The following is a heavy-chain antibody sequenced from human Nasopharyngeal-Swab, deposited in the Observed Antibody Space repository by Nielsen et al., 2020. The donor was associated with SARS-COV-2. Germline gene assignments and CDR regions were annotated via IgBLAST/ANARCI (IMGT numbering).Heavy chain of an antibody. CDR1: GYRFTSYW. Sequence: GESLKISCKGSGYRFTSYWIGWVRQMPGTGLEWKGIIYPGDSETRYSPSFQGQVTISADKSISTAYLQWSSLKASDTAVYYCARPLWSYADHFDYWGQGTLVTVSS. D-gene: IGHD1-26*01. CDR2: IYPGDSET. J-gene: IGHJ4*02. CDR3: ARPLWSYADHFDY. V-gene: IGHV5-51*01.